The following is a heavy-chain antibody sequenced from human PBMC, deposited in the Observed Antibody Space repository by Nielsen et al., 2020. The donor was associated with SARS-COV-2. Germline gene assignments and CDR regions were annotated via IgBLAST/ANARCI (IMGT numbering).Heavy chain of an antibody. D-gene: IGHD2-21*02. Sequence: GESLKISCVASGFKFRSYAMSWVRQAPGKGLECVSSISDSGDNAYYADSVRGRFTISRDNAKNTLYLHLNSLRAEDTAVYYCVKRGVVTYWGQGTLVTVSS. J-gene: IGHJ4*02. CDR3: VKRGVVTY. CDR2: ISDSGDNA. V-gene: IGHV3-23*01. CDR1: GFKFRSYA.